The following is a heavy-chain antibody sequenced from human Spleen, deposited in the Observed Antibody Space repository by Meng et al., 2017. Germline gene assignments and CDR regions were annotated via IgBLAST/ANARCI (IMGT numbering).Heavy chain of an antibody. J-gene: IGHJ4*02. CDR1: GYRFTNLD. V-gene: IGHV1-8*01. CDR3: ARGGELDS. Sequence: VTLGASGAEVNNLWGHLKFSGKAFGYRFTNLDINWVRQATGQGLEWMGWMNPNSGNTGYAQKFQGRVTMTRNTSISTAYMELSSLRSEDTAVYYCARGGELDSWGQGTLVTVSS. CDR2: MNPNSGNT.